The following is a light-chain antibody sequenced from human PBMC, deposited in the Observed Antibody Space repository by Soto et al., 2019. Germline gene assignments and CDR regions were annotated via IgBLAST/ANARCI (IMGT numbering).Light chain of an antibody. Sequence: QSVLTQPASVSGTPGQSITISCTGTSSDVGSYNLVSWYQQHPGKAPKLMIYEGSKRPSGGSNRFSGSKSGNTASLTISGLQAEDEADYYCCPYAGSSTSVFGTGPKATVL. CDR2: EGS. CDR1: SSDVGSYNL. J-gene: IGLJ1*01. V-gene: IGLV2-23*01. CDR3: CPYAGSSTSV.